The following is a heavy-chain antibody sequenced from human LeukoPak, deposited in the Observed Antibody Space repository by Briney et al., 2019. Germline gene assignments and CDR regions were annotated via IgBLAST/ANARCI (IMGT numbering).Heavy chain of an antibody. CDR3: ARYVIAAAWVGTGFDP. J-gene: IGHJ5*02. CDR2: IYPGDSDT. CDR1: GYSFTSYW. Sequence: GESLKISCKGSGYSFTSYWIGRVRQMPGKGLEWMGIIYPGDSDTRYSPSFQGQVTISADKSISTAYLQWSSLKASDTAMYYCARYVIAAAWVGTGFDPWGQGTLVTVSS. V-gene: IGHV5-51*01. D-gene: IGHD6-13*01.